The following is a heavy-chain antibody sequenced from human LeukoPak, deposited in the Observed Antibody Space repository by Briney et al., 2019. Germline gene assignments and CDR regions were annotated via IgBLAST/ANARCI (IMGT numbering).Heavy chain of an antibody. Sequence: PSETLSLTCTVSGGSISSSSYYWGWIRQPPGKGLEWIGSIYYSGSTYYNPSLKSRVTISVDTSKNQFSLKLSSVTAADTAVYYCARGKPDYDQHDAFDIWGQGTMVTVSS. V-gene: IGHV4-39*07. J-gene: IGHJ3*02. CDR1: GGSISSSSYY. CDR3: ARGKPDYDQHDAFDI. CDR2: IYYSGST. D-gene: IGHD4-17*01.